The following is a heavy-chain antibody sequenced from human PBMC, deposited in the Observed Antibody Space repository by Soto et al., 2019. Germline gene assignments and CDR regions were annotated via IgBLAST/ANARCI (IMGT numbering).Heavy chain of an antibody. CDR3: ARESIEGYCSGGSCSEGWFDP. J-gene: IGHJ5*02. D-gene: IGHD2-15*01. CDR2: IYHSGST. Sequence: QLQLQESGSGLVKPSQTLSLTCAVSGGSISSGGYSWSWIRQPPGKGLEWIGYIYHSGSTYYNPSLKSRVTISVDRSKNQFSLKLSSVTAADTAVYYCARESIEGYCSGGSCSEGWFDPWGQGTLVTVSS. CDR1: GGSISSGGYS. V-gene: IGHV4-30-2*01.